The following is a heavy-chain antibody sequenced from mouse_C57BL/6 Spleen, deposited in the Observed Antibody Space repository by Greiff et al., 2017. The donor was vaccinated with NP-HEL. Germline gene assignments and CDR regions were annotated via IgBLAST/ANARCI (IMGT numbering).Heavy chain of an antibody. Sequence: SGPELVKPGASVKISCKASGYSFTGYYMNWVKQSPEKSLEWIGEINPSTGGTTYNQKFKAKATLTVDKSSSTAYMQLKSLTSEDSAVYYCARSNPTGNYYAMDYWGQGTSVTVSS. CDR1: GYSFTGYY. J-gene: IGHJ4*01. D-gene: IGHD2-5*01. V-gene: IGHV1-42*01. CDR3: ARSNPTGNYYAMDY. CDR2: INPSTGGT.